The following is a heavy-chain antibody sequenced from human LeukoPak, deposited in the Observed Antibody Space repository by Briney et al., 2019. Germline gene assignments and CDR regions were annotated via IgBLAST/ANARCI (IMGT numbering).Heavy chain of an antibody. V-gene: IGHV4-39*07. D-gene: IGHD5-12*01. CDR3: ARANRYDLFFDY. CDR1: GGSISLSYYY. Sequence: SETLSLTCSVSGGSISLSYYYWGWIRQPPGKALEWIGSVYYSGTTSYNPSLKSRVTISVDMSKNHFSLRLSSVTAADTAMYYCARANRYDLFFDYWGQGTLVTVSS. CDR2: VYYSGTT. J-gene: IGHJ4*02.